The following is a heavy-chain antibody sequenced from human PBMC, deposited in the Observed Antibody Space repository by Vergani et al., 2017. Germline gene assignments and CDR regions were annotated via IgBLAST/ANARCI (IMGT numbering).Heavy chain of an antibody. CDR2: ISSSSSYI. V-gene: IGHV3-21*01. D-gene: IGHD4-23*01. CDR3: ARDVPDYGGNSGY. CDR1: GFTFSSYS. Sequence: EVQLVESGGGLVKPGGSLRLSCAASGFTFSSYSMNWVRQAPGKGLEWVSSISSSSSYIYYADSVKGRFTISRDNAKNSLYLQMNSLRAEDTAVYYCARDVPDYGGNSGYWGQGTLVTVSS. J-gene: IGHJ4*02.